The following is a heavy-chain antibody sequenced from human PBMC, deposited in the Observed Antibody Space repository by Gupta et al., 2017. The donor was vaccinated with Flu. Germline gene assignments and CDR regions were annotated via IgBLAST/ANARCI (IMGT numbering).Heavy chain of an antibody. CDR3: GRGGFIGILELVGALNLDP. J-gene: IGHJ5*02. Sequence: WVRQSSGKGLQGVESIRQEGSEMYYVDSVKGRFTITRDNAKNSVFLQMNSQSVEDTAMYYCGRGGFIGILELVGALNLDPWGQGAKVTV. D-gene: IGHD3-16*02. V-gene: IGHV3-7*01. CDR2: IRQEGSEM.